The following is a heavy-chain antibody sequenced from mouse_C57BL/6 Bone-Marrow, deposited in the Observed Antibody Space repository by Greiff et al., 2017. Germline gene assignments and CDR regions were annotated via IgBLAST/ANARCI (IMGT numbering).Heavy chain of an antibody. CDR1: GYAFSSYW. CDR2: IYPGDGDT. CDR3: ARKVRYYGSLDY. Sequence: VQLQQSGAELVQPGASVKISCKASGYAFSSYWMNWVKQRPGKGLEWIGQIYPGDGDTNYNGKFKGKATLTADKSSSTAYMQLSSLTSEDSAVYFCARKVRYYGSLDYWGQGTTLTVSS. D-gene: IGHD1-1*01. V-gene: IGHV1-80*01. J-gene: IGHJ2*01.